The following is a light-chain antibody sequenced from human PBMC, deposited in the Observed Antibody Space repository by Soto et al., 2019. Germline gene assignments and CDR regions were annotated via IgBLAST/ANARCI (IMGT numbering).Light chain of an antibody. CDR1: QDVSRY. CDR2: DPS. Sequence: ESVVTQSPATLSLSPGARATLSCRASQDVSRYLAWYQQKPGQSPRLLIYDPSNRATGVPARFSGSGSGTDFTLTISNLEPVEFAVYYCQKRSNWLFGPGTKVDIK. V-gene: IGKV3-11*01. J-gene: IGKJ3*01. CDR3: QKRSNWL.